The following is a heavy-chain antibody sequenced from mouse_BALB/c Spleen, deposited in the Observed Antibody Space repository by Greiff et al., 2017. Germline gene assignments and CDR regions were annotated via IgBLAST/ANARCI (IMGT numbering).Heavy chain of an antibody. V-gene: IGHV3-6*02. Sequence: DVQLQESGPGLVKPSQSLSLTCSVTGYSITSGYYWYWIRQFPGNQLEWMGYISYDGSNNYNPSLKNRISITRDTSKNQFFLKLNSVTTEDTATYYCARDNYGYAMDYCGQGTSVTVSS. CDR3: ARDNYGYAMDY. D-gene: IGHD1-1*02. CDR2: ISYDGSN. J-gene: IGHJ4*01. CDR1: GYSITSGYY.